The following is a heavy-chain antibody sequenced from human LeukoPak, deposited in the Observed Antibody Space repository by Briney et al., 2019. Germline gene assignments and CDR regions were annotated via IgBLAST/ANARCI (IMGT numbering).Heavy chain of an antibody. CDR1: GYIFTTYW. CDR2: ISPGDSDT. J-gene: IGHJ4*02. Sequence: HGESLKISCKGSGYIFTTYWIGWVRQMPGKGLEWMGIISPGDSDTRYSPSFQGQVTISADKSISTAYLQWSSLKASDTAMYYCARYFSDSSGYYYPLDYWGQGTLVTVSS. V-gene: IGHV5-51*01. D-gene: IGHD3-22*01. CDR3: ARYFSDSSGYYYPLDY.